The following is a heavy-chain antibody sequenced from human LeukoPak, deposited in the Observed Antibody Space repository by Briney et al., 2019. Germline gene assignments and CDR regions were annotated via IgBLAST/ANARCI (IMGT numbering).Heavy chain of an antibody. V-gene: IGHV3-11*05. CDR3: AREGGYGSGRGWFDP. D-gene: IGHD3-10*01. CDR2: INSSSSYT. CDR1: GFTFSDYY. J-gene: IGHJ5*02. Sequence: GESLRLSCAASGFTFSDYYMTWIRQAPGKGLEWVSYINSSSSYTEYADSVKGRLTISRDNAKNSVYLQMNSLRADDTAVYYCAREGGYGSGRGWFDPWGQGTLVTVCS.